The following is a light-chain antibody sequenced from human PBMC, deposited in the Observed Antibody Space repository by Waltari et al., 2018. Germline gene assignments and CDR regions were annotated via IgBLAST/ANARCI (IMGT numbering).Light chain of an antibody. Sequence: EIVLTQSPATLSLSPGDGATLSCRACQSVSTYLAWYQEKPGQAPRLLIYDASNRATGIPARFSGSGSGTDFTLTISGLEPEDSAVYYCQHRFNWPLTFGGGTKVEIK. CDR2: DAS. CDR3: QHRFNWPLT. J-gene: IGKJ4*01. V-gene: IGKV3-11*01. CDR1: QSVSTY.